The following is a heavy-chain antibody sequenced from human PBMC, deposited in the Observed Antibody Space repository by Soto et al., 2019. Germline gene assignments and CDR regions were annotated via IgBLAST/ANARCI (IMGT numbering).Heavy chain of an antibody. Sequence: ASVKVSCKASGYTFTSHDINWMRQTTGQGLEWMGWMNPNSGHTNYAQNFQGRVTMTRDTSINTAYMELTNLRSEDTAIYYCASDMSTTWSQGTLVTVSS. CDR3: ASDMSTT. V-gene: IGHV1-8*01. J-gene: IGHJ5*02. CDR1: GYTFTSHD. CDR2: MNPNSGHT. D-gene: IGHD2-2*01.